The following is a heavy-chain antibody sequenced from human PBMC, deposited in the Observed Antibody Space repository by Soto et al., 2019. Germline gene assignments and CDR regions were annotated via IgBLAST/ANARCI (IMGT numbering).Heavy chain of an antibody. V-gene: IGHV4-34*01. CDR3: ASLTTVTTLGGGY. CDR1: GGSFSGYY. D-gene: IGHD4-17*01. Sequence: QVQLQQWGAGLLKPSETLSLTCAVYGGSFSGYYWSWIRQPPGKGLEWIGEINHSGSTNYNPSLKSRVTISVDTSKNQFSLKLSSVTAADTAVYYCASLTTVTTLGGGYWGQGTLVTVSS. CDR2: INHSGST. J-gene: IGHJ4*02.